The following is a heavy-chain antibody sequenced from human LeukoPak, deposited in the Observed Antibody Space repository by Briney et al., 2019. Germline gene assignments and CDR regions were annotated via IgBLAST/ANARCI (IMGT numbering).Heavy chain of an antibody. CDR2: IIPIFGTA. V-gene: IGHV1-69*13. CDR1: GGTFISYA. CDR3: ARVDSLYYYYMDV. J-gene: IGHJ6*03. D-gene: IGHD2-2*03. Sequence: ASVKVSCKASGGTFISYAISWVRQAPGQGREWMGGIIPIFGTANYAQKFQGRVTITADESTSTAYMELSSLRSEDTAVYYCARVDSLYYYYMDVWGKGTTVTVSS.